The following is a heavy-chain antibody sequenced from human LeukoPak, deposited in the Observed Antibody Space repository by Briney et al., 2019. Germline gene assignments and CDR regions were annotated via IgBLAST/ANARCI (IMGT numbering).Heavy chain of an antibody. D-gene: IGHD6-19*01. J-gene: IGHJ6*03. V-gene: IGHV1-18*01. CDR1: GYTFTSYG. CDR2: ISAYNGNT. Sequence: GASVKVSCKASGYTFTSYGISWVRQAPGQGLEWMGWISAYNGNTNYAQKLQGRVTMTTDTSTSTAYMELRSLRSDDTAVYYCARVGGDTPSSGWYDPSHDYYYMDVWGKGTTVTVSS. CDR3: ARVGGDTPSSGWYDPSHDYYYMDV.